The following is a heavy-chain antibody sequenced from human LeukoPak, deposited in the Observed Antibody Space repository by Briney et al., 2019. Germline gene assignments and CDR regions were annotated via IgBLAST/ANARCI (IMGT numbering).Heavy chain of an antibody. Sequence: SCKASGYTFTVYYMHWVRQAPGKGLDWVAFIQYDGSNKYYSDSVKGRFTISRDNSKNTLYLQMNSLRAEDTAVYYCAKGAHYSGSGNYRRGHYFDYWGQGTLVTVSS. CDR2: IQYDGSNK. CDR3: AKGAHYSGSGNYRRGHYFDY. CDR1: GYTFTVYY. V-gene: IGHV3-30*02. D-gene: IGHD3-10*01. J-gene: IGHJ4*02.